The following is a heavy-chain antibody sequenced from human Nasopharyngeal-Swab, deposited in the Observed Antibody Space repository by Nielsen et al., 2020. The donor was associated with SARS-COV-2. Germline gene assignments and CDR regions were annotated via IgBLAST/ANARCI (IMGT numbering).Heavy chain of an antibody. CDR3: AKDHCSSTSCHSRYFDY. D-gene: IGHD2-2*02. Sequence: GGSLRPSCAASGFTFSSYGMHWVRQAPGKGLEWVAVVSYDGSNKYYADSVKGRFTISRDNSKNTLYLQMNSLRAEDTAVYYCAKDHCSSTSCHSRYFDYWGQGTLVTVSS. V-gene: IGHV3-30*18. CDR1: GFTFSSYG. J-gene: IGHJ4*02. CDR2: VSYDGSNK.